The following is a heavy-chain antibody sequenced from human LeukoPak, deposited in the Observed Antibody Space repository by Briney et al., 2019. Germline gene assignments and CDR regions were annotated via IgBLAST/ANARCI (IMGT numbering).Heavy chain of an antibody. J-gene: IGHJ3*02. Sequence: SVKVSCKASGGTFSNYAISWVRQAPGQGLEWMGGIIPIFGTGNYAQKFQGRVTITADESTSTAYMELSSLRSEDTAVYFCARDFHYSGSGSYYNRAFDIWGQGTMVTVSS. CDR2: IIPIFGTG. CDR3: ARDFHYSGSGSYYNRAFDI. D-gene: IGHD3-10*01. V-gene: IGHV1-69*13. CDR1: GGTFSNYA.